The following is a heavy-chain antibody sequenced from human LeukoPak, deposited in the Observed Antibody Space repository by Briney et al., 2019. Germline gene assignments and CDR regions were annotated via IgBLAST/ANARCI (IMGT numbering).Heavy chain of an antibody. CDR3: ARDLLADYGDCVLNWYFDL. V-gene: IGHV4-4*07. CDR1: GDSISNYY. J-gene: IGHJ2*01. D-gene: IGHD4-17*01. Sequence: PSETLSLTCTVSGDSISNYYWSWIRQPAGKGLEWIGRIDISGSTNNNPSLKRRVSMSVDTSKNQFSLNLSSVTAADTAVYYCARDLLADYGDCVLNWYFDLWGRGTLVTVSS. CDR2: IDISGST.